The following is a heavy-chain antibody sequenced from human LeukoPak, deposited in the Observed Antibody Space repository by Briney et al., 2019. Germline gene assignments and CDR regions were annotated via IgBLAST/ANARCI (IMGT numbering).Heavy chain of an antibody. CDR1: GGSFSGYY. V-gene: IGHV4-34*01. CDR2: INNSCST. CDR3: ARQGESSGYYYVFDY. Sequence: SETLSLTCAVCGGSFSGYYWSWIRQPPGKGLEWIGEINNSCSTNYNPSLKSRVTISVDTPKIQFSLKLSSVTAADTAVYDCARQGESSGYYYVFDYWGQGTLVTVSS. J-gene: IGHJ4*02. D-gene: IGHD3-22*01.